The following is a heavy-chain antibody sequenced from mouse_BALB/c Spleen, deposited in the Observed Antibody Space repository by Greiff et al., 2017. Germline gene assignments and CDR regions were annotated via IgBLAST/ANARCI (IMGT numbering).Heavy chain of an antibody. CDR2: ISSGSSTI. CDR1: GFTFSSFG. Sequence: EVKVVESGGGLVQPGGSRKLSCAASGFTFSSFGMHWVRQAPEKGLEWVAYISSGSSTIYYADTVKGRFTISRDNPKNTLFLQMTSLRSEDTAMYYCARGDRYWYFDVWGAGTTVTVSS. D-gene: IGHD3-3*01. V-gene: IGHV5-17*02. CDR3: ARGDRYWYFDV. J-gene: IGHJ1*01.